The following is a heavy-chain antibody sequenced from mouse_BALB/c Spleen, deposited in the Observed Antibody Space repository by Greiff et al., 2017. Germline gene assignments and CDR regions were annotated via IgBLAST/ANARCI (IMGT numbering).Heavy chain of an antibody. V-gene: IGHV1-54*01. Sequence: QVQLQQSGAELVRPGTSVKVSCKASGYAFTNYLIEWVKQRPGQGLEWIGVINPGSGGTNYNEKFKGKATLTADKSSSTAYMQLSSLTSDDSAVYFCARRVENYGSRYWGQGTLVTVSA. CDR1: GYAFTNYL. CDR3: ARRVENYGSRY. D-gene: IGHD1-1*01. J-gene: IGHJ3*01. CDR2: INPGSGGT.